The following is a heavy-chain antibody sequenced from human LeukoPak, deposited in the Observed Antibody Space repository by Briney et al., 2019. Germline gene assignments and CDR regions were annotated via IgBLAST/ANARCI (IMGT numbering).Heavy chain of an antibody. CDR2: ISWNSGSI. V-gene: IGHV3-9*01. J-gene: IGHJ3*02. Sequence: GRSLRLSCAASGFTFDDYAMHWVRQAPGKGLEWVSGISWNSGSIGYADSVKGRFTISRDNAKNSLYLQMNSLRAEDTALYYCAKGLVELELRSAFGIWGQGTMVTVSS. CDR1: GFTFDDYA. D-gene: IGHD1-1*01. CDR3: AKGLVELELRSAFGI.